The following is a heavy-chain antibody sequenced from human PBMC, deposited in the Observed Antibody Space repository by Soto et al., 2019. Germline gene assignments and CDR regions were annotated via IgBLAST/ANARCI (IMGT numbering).Heavy chain of an antibody. D-gene: IGHD3-10*01. V-gene: IGHV4-31*02. CDR3: AREGITMVRGVNDAFDI. CDR1: GGSISSGGYY. Sequence: SETLSLTCTVSGGSISSGGYYWSWIRQHPGKGLEWIGYIYYSGSTYYNPSLKSRVTISVDTSKNQFSLKLSSVTAADTAVYYCAREGITMVRGVNDAFDIWGQGTMVTVSS. J-gene: IGHJ3*02. CDR2: IYYSGST.